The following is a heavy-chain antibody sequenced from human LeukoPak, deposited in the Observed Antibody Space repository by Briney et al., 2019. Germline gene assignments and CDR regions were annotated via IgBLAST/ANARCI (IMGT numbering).Heavy chain of an antibody. CDR2: ISWNSGSI. CDR1: GFTFDDYA. CDR3: AKDISSSSWYYFDY. V-gene: IGHV3-9*01. D-gene: IGHD6-13*01. J-gene: IGHJ4*02. Sequence: GGSLRLSCAASGFTFDDYAMHWVRQAPGKGLEWVSGISWNSGSIGCADSVKGRFTISRDNAKNSLYLQMNSLRAEDTALYYCAKDISSSSWYYFDYWGQGTLVTVSS.